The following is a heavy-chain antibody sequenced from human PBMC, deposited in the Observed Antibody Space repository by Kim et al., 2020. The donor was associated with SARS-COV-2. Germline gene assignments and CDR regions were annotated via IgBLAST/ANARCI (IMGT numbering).Heavy chain of an antibody. D-gene: IGHD3-10*01. CDR3: ARDYYGSGTYHYWFDP. CDR2: IRSKAYDGKT. Sequence: EWVRCIRSKAYDGKTEYAASVKGRFTISRDDSKSIAYLHMNSLKTEDTAVYYCARDYYGSGTYHYWFDPWGQGALVTVSS. J-gene: IGHJ5*02. V-gene: IGHV3-49*02.